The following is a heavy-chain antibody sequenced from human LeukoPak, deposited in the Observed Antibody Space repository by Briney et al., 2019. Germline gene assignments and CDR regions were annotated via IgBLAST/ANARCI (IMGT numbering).Heavy chain of an antibody. V-gene: IGHV1-3*01. Sequence: ASVKVSCTASGYTFTSYAMHWVRQAPGQRLEWMGWINAGNGNTKYSQKFQGRVTITRDTSASTAYMELSSLRSEDTAVYYCARDSVVGNRWPFDYWGQGTLVTVSS. CDR3: ARDSVVGNRWPFDY. D-gene: IGHD2-2*01. CDR2: INAGNGNT. J-gene: IGHJ4*02. CDR1: GYTFTSYA.